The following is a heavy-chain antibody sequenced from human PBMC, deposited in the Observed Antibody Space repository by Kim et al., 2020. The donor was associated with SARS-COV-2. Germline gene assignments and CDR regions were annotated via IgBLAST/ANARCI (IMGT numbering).Heavy chain of an antibody. CDR3: AADYDYGDY. J-gene: IGHJ4*02. V-gene: IGHV1-58*01. CDR1: GFTFTSSA. D-gene: IGHD2-2*01. CDR2: LCVFSGNT. Sequence: SVKVSCKASGFTFTSSAVQWVRQARGPRLACIFWLCVFSGNTNYAQKFQERVTITRDMSTSTAYMELSSLRSEDTAVYYCAADYDYGDYWGQGTLVTVSS.